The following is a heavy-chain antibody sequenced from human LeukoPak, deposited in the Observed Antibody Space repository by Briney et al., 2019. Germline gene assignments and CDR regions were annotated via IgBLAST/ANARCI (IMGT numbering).Heavy chain of an antibody. V-gene: IGHV3-21*01. CDR3: ARDLRYCSGGSCYGTPDY. D-gene: IGHD2-15*01. Sequence: GGSLRLSCAASGFTFSSYNMNWVRQAPGKGLEWVSSISSSSSYIYHADSLKGRFTISRDNAKNSLYLQMNSLRAEDTAVYYCARDLRYCSGGSCYGTPDYWGREPWSPSPQ. J-gene: IGHJ4*02. CDR2: ISSSSSYI. CDR1: GFTFSSYN.